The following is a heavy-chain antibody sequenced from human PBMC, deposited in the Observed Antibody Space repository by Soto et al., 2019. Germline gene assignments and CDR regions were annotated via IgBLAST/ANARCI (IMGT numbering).Heavy chain of an antibody. V-gene: IGHV3-23*01. CDR2: ISGAGGTT. CDR1: GFTFNNYA. D-gene: IGHD3-10*01. Sequence: GGSLRLSCAASGFTFNNYAMSWVRQAPGKGLEWVSVISGAGGTTYFADSVKGRLSISRDNARKMLFLEMNSLGAEDTAVYYCAKGGGSGSYYQFDSWGQGTLVTVSS. J-gene: IGHJ4*02. CDR3: AKGGGSGSYYQFDS.